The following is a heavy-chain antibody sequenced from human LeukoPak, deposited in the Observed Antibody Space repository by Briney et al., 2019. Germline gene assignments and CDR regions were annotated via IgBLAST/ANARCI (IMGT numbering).Heavy chain of an antibody. CDR2: IYYSGST. Sequence: SETLSLTCTVSGGSISSYYWSWIRQPPGKGLEWIGYIYYSGSTNYNPSLKSRVTISVDTSKNQFSLKLSSMTAADTAVYYCARLDSGSYVDYWGQGTLVTVSS. CDR1: GGSISSYY. J-gene: IGHJ4*02. D-gene: IGHD1-26*01. V-gene: IGHV4-59*12. CDR3: ARLDSGSYVDY.